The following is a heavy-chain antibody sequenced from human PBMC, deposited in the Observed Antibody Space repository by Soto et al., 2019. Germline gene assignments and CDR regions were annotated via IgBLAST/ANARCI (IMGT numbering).Heavy chain of an antibody. CDR1: GFTFSSYS. CDR3: ARDSKAYGTYYYYGMDV. V-gene: IGHV3-48*02. D-gene: IGHD3-10*01. Sequence: LRLSCAASGFTFSSYSMDWVRQASGKGLEWVSYISSSSSTIYYADSVKGRFTISRDNAKNSLYLQMNSLRDEDTAVYYCARDSKAYGTYYYYGMDVWGQGTTVTV. J-gene: IGHJ6*02. CDR2: ISSSSSTI.